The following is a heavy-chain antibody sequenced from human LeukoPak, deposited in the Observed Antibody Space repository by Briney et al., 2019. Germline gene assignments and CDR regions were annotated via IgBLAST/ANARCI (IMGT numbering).Heavy chain of an antibody. J-gene: IGHJ4*02. V-gene: IGHV1-2*02. CDR1: GYTFTGNY. CDR2: INPNSGGT. CDR3: ARAANSFLEWSNVDY. D-gene: IGHD3-3*01. Sequence: ASVKVSCKASGYTFTGNYMHWVRQAPGQGLEWMGWINPNSGGTNYAQKFQGRVTMTRDTSISTAYMELSRLRSDDTAVYYCARAANSFLEWSNVDYWDQGTLVTVSS.